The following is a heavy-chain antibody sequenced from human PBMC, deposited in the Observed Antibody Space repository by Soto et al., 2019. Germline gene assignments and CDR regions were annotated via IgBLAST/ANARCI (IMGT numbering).Heavy chain of an antibody. CDR3: ARDPTIAASGGYYYYYYGMDV. V-gene: IGHV3-23*01. J-gene: IGHJ6*02. D-gene: IGHD6-13*01. Sequence: GFSLRLSCAASGVTFSTYAMALVLQAPGKGLEWFSGVSASGLNTDYADPVKGRFYISRDNSKNTLYLQMNSLRAEDTAVYYCARDPTIAASGGYYYYYYGMDVWGQGTTVTVSS. CDR2: VSASGLNT. CDR1: GVTFSTYA.